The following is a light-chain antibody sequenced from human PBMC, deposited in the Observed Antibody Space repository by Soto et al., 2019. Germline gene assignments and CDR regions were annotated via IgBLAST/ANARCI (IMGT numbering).Light chain of an antibody. Sequence: EIVLTQSPGTLSLSPGERATLSCRASQSVSSSYLAWYQQKPGQPPSLLIYGASSRATGIPDRFSGSGSGTDFTLTISRLEPEDFAVYYCHQYGSSPLTFGGGTKVEIK. CDR3: HQYGSSPLT. J-gene: IGKJ4*01. V-gene: IGKV3-20*01. CDR1: QSVSSSY. CDR2: GAS.